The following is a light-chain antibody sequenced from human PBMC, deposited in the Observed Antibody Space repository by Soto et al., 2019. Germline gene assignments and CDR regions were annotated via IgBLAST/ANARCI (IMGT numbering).Light chain of an antibody. V-gene: IGLV3-1*01. CDR2: QDN. Sequence: SYELTQPPSESVSPGRTASITCSGDNLGKKYVSWYQQKPGQAPVVAIYQDNKRPSGIPERISGSNSGNTATLTIGGTQAVDEADYYCQAWDSSTVLFGGGTKLTVL. CDR3: QAWDSSTVL. CDR1: NLGKKY. J-gene: IGLJ2*01.